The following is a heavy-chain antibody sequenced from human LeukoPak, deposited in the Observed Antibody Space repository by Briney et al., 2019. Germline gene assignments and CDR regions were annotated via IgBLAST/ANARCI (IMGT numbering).Heavy chain of an antibody. D-gene: IGHD3-10*01. J-gene: IGHJ4*02. CDR2: FYYSGGT. CDR1: GGPISSYY. Sequence: SETLSLTCTVSGGPISSYYWSWIRQPPGKGLEWIGCFYYSGGTYYNPSLKSRVTISVDTSKNQFSLKLSSVTAADTAVYYCATVAVIRGVTYFDYWGQGTLVTVSS. CDR3: ATVAVIRGVTYFDY. V-gene: IGHV4-59*08.